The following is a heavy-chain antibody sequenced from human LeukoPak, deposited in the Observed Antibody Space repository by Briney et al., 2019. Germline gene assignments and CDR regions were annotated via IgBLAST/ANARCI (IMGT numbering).Heavy chain of an antibody. CDR1: GFTFSSYV. D-gene: IGHD6-6*01. V-gene: IGHV3-30*04. CDR3: ARDKGTSYRSSFDY. Sequence: GGSLRLSCAASGFTFSSYVMHWVRQAPGKELEWVAIISYDGSNEYYADSVKGRFTISRDNSKNTLYLQMNSLRAADTAVYYCARDKGTSYRSSFDYWGQGTLVTVSS. J-gene: IGHJ4*02. CDR2: ISYDGSNE.